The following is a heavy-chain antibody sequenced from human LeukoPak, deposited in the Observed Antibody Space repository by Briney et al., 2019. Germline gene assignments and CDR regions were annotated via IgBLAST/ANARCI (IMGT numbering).Heavy chain of an antibody. CDR1: GFTFSRYG. CDR2: ISGSGGRT. CDR3: AKGDFYGSGRDYYYYMDV. D-gene: IGHD3-10*01. Sequence: AGGSLRLSCAASGFTFSRYGMSWVRQAPGKGLEWVSAISGSGGRTYYADSVKGRFTISRDNSKNTLYLQMNSLRAEDTAVYNCAKGDFYGSGRDYYYYMDVWGKGTTVAISS. V-gene: IGHV3-23*01. J-gene: IGHJ6*03.